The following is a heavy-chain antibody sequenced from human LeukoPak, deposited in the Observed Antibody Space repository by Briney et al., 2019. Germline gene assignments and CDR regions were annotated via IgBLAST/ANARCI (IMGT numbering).Heavy chain of an antibody. J-gene: IGHJ6*02. CDR1: GGSFSGYY. D-gene: IGHD3-22*01. Sequence: SETLSLTCAVYGGSFSGYYWSWIRQPPGKGLEWIGEINHSGSTNYNPSLKSRVTISVDTSKNQFSLKLSSVTAADTAVYYCARVRYYYDSSGYYSRYYYYGMDVWGQGTTVTVSS. CDR2: INHSGST. CDR3: ARVRYYYDSSGYYSRYYYYGMDV. V-gene: IGHV4-34*01.